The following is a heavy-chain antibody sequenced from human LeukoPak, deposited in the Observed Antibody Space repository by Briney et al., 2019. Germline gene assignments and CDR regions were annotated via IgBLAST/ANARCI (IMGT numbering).Heavy chain of an antibody. Sequence: ASVKVSCKASGYTFTSYGISWVRQAPGQGLEWMGWISAYNGNTDYAQKLQGRVTMTTDTSTSTAYMELRSLRSDDTAVYYCARDRGRYGDAYYYMDVWGKGTTVTISS. V-gene: IGHV1-18*01. CDR1: GYTFTSYG. CDR3: ARDRGRYGDAYYYMDV. J-gene: IGHJ6*03. D-gene: IGHD4-17*01. CDR2: ISAYNGNT.